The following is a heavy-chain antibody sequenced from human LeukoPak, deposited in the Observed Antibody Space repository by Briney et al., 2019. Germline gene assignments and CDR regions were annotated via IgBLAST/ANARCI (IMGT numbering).Heavy chain of an antibody. J-gene: IGHJ4*02. CDR3: ARVSPYYDSSGYYVGY. D-gene: IGHD3-22*01. V-gene: IGHV4-59*01. CDR2: IYYSGST. Sequence: SETLSLTCTVSGGSISSYYWSWIRQPPGKGLEWIGYIYYSGSTNYNPSLKSRVTISVDTSKNQFSLKLSPVTAADTAVYYCARVSPYYDSSGYYVGYWGQGTLVTVSS. CDR1: GGSISSYY.